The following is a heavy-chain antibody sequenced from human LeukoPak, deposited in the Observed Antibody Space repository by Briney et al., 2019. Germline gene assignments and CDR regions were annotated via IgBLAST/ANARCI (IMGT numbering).Heavy chain of an antibody. CDR1: GGTFSSYA. J-gene: IGHJ6*02. CDR3: ARDDIVVVPAAIEVHYYYGMDV. D-gene: IGHD2-2*01. Sequence: GASVKVSCKASGGTFSSYAISWVRQAPGQGLEWMGWISAYNGNTNYAQKLQGRVTMTTDTSTSTAYMELRSLRSDDTAVYNCARDDIVVVPAAIEVHYYYGMDVWGQGTTVTVSS. CDR2: ISAYNGNT. V-gene: IGHV1-18*01.